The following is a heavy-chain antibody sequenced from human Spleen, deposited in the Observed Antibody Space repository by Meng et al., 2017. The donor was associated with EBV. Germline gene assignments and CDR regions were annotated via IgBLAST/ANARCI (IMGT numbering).Heavy chain of an antibody. V-gene: IGHV4-39*07. Sequence: QVQLQESAPGLVKPSGTLSFTCTVSGGSISGNNYFWGWIRQPPGKGLEWIGGMSYSGDTFYNPSLKSRVTISVEPSKNQFSLNLTSVTAADTAIYYCARVWLGTILDYWGQGTLVTVSS. CDR1: GGSISGNNYF. CDR2: MSYSGDT. CDR3: ARVWLGTILDY. J-gene: IGHJ4*02. D-gene: IGHD5-12*01.